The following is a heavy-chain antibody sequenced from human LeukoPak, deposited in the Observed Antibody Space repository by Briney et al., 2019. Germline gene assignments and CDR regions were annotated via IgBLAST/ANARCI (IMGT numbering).Heavy chain of an antibody. CDR1: GYSFTNYW. J-gene: IGHJ4*01. Sequence: GESLKISCKGSGYSFTNYWIGWVRQMPGKGLEWMGIIYPPDSDTRYGPEFQGQVTISVDESINTAYLQWSSLKASDTAMYYCARSSTYSPYYFDSWGQGTLVTVSS. CDR2: IYPPDSDT. CDR3: ARSSTYSPYYFDS. V-gene: IGHV5-51*01. D-gene: IGHD2-2*01.